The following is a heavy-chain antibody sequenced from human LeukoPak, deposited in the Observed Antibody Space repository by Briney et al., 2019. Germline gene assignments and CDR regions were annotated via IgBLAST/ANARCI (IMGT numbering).Heavy chain of an antibody. Sequence: PSETLSLTCTVSGGSISSGTYYWGWIRQPPGKGLEWIGSIYYSGSTYYTPSLKSRVTISVDTSRNQFSLKLSSVTAADTAMYYCARGAYTSSRLDPWGQGTLVTVSS. CDR2: IYYSGST. J-gene: IGHJ5*02. CDR1: GGSISSGTYY. D-gene: IGHD6-6*01. V-gene: IGHV4-39*01. CDR3: ARGAYTSSRLDP.